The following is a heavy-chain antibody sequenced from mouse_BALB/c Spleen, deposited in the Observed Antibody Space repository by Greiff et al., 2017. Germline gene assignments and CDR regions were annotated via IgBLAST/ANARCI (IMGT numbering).Heavy chain of an antibody. CDR3: ARGGIYWGMDY. J-gene: IGHJ4*01. V-gene: IGHV1S56*01. Sequence: QVQLQQSGPELVKPGASVRISCKASGYTFTSYYIHWVKQRPGQGLEWIGWIYPGNVNTKYNEKFKGKATLTADKSSSTAYMQLSSLTSEDSAVYFCARGGIYWGMDYWGQGTSVTVSS. CDR1: GYTFTSYY. D-gene: IGHD4-1*01. CDR2: IYPGNVNT.